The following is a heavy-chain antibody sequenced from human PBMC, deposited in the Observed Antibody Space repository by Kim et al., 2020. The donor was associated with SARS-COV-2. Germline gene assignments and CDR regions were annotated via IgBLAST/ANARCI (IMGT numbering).Heavy chain of an antibody. J-gene: IGHJ4*01. Sequence: GESLKISCKGSGYTFTNYWINWVRQVPGKGLEWMGRIDAADSYTNYNPSYQGHVTISADKSISTAFLQWSSLKASDTAIYYCARLIGGEAIAASGTGVDYWGHGTLVTVSS. D-gene: IGHD6-13*01. CDR3: ARLIGGEAIAASGTGVDY. CDR1: GYTFTNYW. V-gene: IGHV5-10-1*01. CDR2: IDAADSYT.